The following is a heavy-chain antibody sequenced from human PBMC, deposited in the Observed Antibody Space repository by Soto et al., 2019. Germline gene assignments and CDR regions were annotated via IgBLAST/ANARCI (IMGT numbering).Heavy chain of an antibody. CDR2: IYYSGST. CDR1: GDNISSSY. J-gene: IGHJ5*02. V-gene: IGHV4-59*01. D-gene: IGHD5-12*01. CDR3: ARGYDWFDP. Sequence: PSETMSLTCSVSGDNISSSYWSWIRQHPGKGLEWIGYIYYSGSTNYNPSLKSRVTISLDTSKNQFSLKVSSVTAADTAVYYCARGYDWFDPWGQGTLVTVSS.